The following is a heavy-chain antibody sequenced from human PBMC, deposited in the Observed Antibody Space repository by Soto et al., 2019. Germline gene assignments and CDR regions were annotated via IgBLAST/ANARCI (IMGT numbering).Heavy chain of an antibody. CDR1: GYTFTSYD. J-gene: IGHJ4*02. V-gene: IGHV1-8*01. Sequence: QVQLVQSGAEVKKPGASVKVSCKASGYTFTSYDISWVRQATGQGLEWMGWMNPNSGNTVYAQKFQGRVTMTRNTSIRTAYMELSTLTYEDTAVYYCARDKVVGATGNWGQGTLVTVSS. D-gene: IGHD6-19*01. CDR2: MNPNSGNT. CDR3: ARDKVVGATGN.